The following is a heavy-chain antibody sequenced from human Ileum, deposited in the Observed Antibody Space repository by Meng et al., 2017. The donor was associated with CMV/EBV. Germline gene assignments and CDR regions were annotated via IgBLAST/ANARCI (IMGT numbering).Heavy chain of an antibody. Sequence: QVELHESDPGRVKPYETLSPPCSVSGGSISSYYWSWIRQAPGKGLEWIGYVYSTGSTNYSPSLRSRVTISVDTSRNQFSLRLSSVTAADTAVYYCARTGRFGSYYFDYWGQGTLVTVSS. J-gene: IGHJ4*02. CDR1: GGSISSYY. D-gene: IGHD3-10*01. V-gene: IGHV4-59*01. CDR3: ARTGRFGSYYFDY. CDR2: VYSTGST.